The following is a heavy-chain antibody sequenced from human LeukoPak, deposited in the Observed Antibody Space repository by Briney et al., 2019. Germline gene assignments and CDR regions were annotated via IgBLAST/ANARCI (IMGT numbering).Heavy chain of an antibody. CDR3: ARVGDIVVVPAYFDY. Sequence: GVSLRLSCAASGFTFDDYGMSWVRQAPGKGLEWVSGINWNGGSTGYADSVKGRFTISRDNAKNSLYLQMNSLRAEDTALYYCARVGDIVVVPAYFDYWGQGTLVTVSS. CDR2: INWNGGST. CDR1: GFTFDDYG. J-gene: IGHJ4*02. D-gene: IGHD2-2*01. V-gene: IGHV3-20*04.